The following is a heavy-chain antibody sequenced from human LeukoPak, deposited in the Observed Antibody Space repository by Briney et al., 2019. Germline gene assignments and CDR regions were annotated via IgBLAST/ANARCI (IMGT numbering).Heavy chain of an antibody. Sequence: ASVKVSCKASGGTFSSYGISWVRPAPGQGLEWMGGIIAIFGTANSAQKFQGRVTITADASTSSAYMELSSLRSEDTAVYYFFQGDDGIRDFDWLLYYWGQGTLVTVSS. V-gene: IGHV1-69*13. CDR2: IIAIFGTA. D-gene: IGHD3-9*01. CDR1: GGTFSSYG. J-gene: IGHJ4*02. CDR3: FQGDDGIRDFDWLLYY.